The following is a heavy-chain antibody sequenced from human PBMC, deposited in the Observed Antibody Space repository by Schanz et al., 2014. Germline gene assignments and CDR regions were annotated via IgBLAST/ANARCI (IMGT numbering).Heavy chain of an antibody. CDR3: VRLDVYDY. D-gene: IGHD3-16*01. Sequence: EVQLVESGGGMVQPGGSLRLSCAASGFTFSDHYMDWVRQAPGKGLEWVGRITNKPNNYNTEYAASVKGRFTISRDDSRNSLYLQMSSLKTEDTAVYYCVRLDVYDYWGQGTLDTVSA. CDR1: GFTFSDHY. V-gene: IGHV3-72*01. J-gene: IGHJ4*02. CDR2: ITNKPNNYNT.